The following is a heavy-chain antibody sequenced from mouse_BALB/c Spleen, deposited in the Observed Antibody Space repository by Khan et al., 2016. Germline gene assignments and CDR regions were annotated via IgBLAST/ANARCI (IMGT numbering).Heavy chain of an antibody. CDR3: AKTDRRGYFDY. Sequence: QVQLQQPGAELMKPGASVKISCKATGFTFSSYWIEWVKQRPGHGLEWIGEILPGSGSTNYNEKFRGKATFTADTSSNTAYMPLSSLTSEDSAVHYGAKTDRRGYFDYWGQGTTLTVSS. V-gene: IGHV1-9*01. CDR2: ILPGSGST. J-gene: IGHJ2*01. CDR1: GFTFSSYW.